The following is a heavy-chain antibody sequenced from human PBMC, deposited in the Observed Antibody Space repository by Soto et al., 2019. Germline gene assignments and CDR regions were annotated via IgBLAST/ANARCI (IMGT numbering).Heavy chain of an antibody. Sequence: SETLSLTCAVYGGYFNGYYWSWIRQPPGKGLEWIGEINHSGSTNYNPSLKSRVAISGDTSKNQFSLRLSSVTAADTAVYYCARAHNCSSTSTTTHTYSDYCGKAPIGTVS. D-gene: IGHD2-2*01. J-gene: IGHJ4*02. CDR3: ARAHNCSSTSTTTHTYSDY. V-gene: IGHV4-34*01. CDR1: GGYFNGYY. CDR2: INHSGST.